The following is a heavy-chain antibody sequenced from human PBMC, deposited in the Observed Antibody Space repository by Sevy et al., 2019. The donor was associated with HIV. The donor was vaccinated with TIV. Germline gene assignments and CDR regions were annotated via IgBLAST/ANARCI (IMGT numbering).Heavy chain of an antibody. CDR3: ARSAQVGHIPYYMDV. CDR2: IDSSASYM. D-gene: IGHD2-21*01. V-gene: IGHV3-21*01. CDR1: GFPFSTYN. Sequence: GGSLRLSCTASGFPFSTYNMNWVRQTPGKGLEWVSSIDSSASYMYYADSVQGRFTISRDNAKNSLYLQINSLRVDDTAVYYCARSAQVGHIPYYMDVWGKGTTVTVSS. J-gene: IGHJ6*03.